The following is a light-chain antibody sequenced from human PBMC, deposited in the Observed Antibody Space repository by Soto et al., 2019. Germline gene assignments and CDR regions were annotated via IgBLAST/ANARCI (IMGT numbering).Light chain of an antibody. Sequence: DIVLTQSPDSLAVSLGERATSNCKSSHNSLYSSDNKNYLSWYQQRPGQPPKLLFYWASTRESGVPDRFSGSGSGTHFTLTITSLQAEDVAVYYCQQYYSSPPTFGQGTKVDIK. CDR3: QQYYSSPPT. CDR2: WAS. CDR1: HNSLYSSDNKNY. J-gene: IGKJ1*01. V-gene: IGKV4-1*01.